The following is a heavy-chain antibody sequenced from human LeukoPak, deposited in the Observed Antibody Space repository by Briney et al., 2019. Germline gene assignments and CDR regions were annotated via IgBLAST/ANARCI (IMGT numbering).Heavy chain of an antibody. CDR3: AREFFGADYFDF. CDR1: GFTFSRDW. V-gene: IGHV3-7*05. Sequence: RGSRRLSCAASGFTFSRDWMNWVSQAPGKGLEWVANIKQDVSEKYYVGSVKGRFTISRDNARNSLYLQMNSLRAEDTAVYYCAREFFGADYFDFCGQGALVSVSS. J-gene: IGHJ4*02. CDR2: IKQDVSEK. D-gene: IGHD3-3*01.